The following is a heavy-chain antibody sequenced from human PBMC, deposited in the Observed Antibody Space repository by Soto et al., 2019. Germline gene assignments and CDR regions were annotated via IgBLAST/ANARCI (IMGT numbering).Heavy chain of an antibody. CDR1: GFTLSSYA. CDR2: ISYGGSNK. Sequence: GGSLRLSCAASGFTLSSYAMHWVRQAPGKGLEWVAVISYGGSNKYYADSVKGRFTISRDNSKNTLYLQMNSLRAEDTAVFYCARDSFPTTTKGHGVYLYYGVDVWGQGTTVTVSS. CDR3: ARDSFPTTTKGHGVYLYYGVDV. V-gene: IGHV3-30-3*01. J-gene: IGHJ6*02. D-gene: IGHD4-4*01.